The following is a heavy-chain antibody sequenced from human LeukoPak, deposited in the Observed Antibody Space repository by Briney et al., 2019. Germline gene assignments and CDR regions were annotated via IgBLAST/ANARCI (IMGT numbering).Heavy chain of an antibody. D-gene: IGHD2-2*01. CDR1: GGTFSSYA. V-gene: IGHV1-69*05. Sequence: SVKVSCKASGGTFSSYAISWVRQAPGQGLEWMGGIIPILGTANYAQKFQGRVTITTDESTSTAYMELSSLRSEDTAVYYCARDIVVVPAAGGGAFDIWGQGTMVTVSS. CDR2: IIPILGTA. J-gene: IGHJ3*02. CDR3: ARDIVVVPAAGGGAFDI.